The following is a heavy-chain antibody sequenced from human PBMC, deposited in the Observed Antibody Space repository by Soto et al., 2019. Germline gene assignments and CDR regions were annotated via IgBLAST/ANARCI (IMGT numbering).Heavy chain of an antibody. V-gene: IGHV4-30-2*01. CDR3: AKKAAAGNGWFDP. J-gene: IGHJ5*02. Sequence: QLQLQESGSGLVKPSQTLSLTCAVSGGSISSGGYSWSWIRQPPGKGLEWIGYIYHSGSTYYNPSLKSRVTISVDRSKNQFSLKLSSVTAADTAVYYCAKKAAAGNGWFDPWGQGTLVTVSS. D-gene: IGHD6-13*01. CDR2: IYHSGST. CDR1: GGSISSGGYS.